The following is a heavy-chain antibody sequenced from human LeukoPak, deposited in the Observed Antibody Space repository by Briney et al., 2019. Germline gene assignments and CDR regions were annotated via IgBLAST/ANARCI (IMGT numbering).Heavy chain of an antibody. Sequence: SETLSLTCTVSGGSIDSYHWSWIRQPAGKGLEWIGRIYNSGSTIYNPSLKSRVTILLDTSKNQLSLKLSSVTAADTAVYYCATEGTGFDPWGQGTLVTVSS. CDR2: IYNSGST. V-gene: IGHV4-4*07. D-gene: IGHD3/OR15-3a*01. J-gene: IGHJ5*02. CDR1: GGSIDSYH. CDR3: ATEGTGFDP.